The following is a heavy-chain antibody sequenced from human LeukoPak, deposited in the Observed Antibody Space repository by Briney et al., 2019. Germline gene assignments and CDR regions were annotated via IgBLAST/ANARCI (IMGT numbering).Heavy chain of an antibody. V-gene: IGHV3-53*01. D-gene: IGHD3-22*01. CDR1: GFSVSSNY. Sequence: PRGSLRLSCAASGFSVSSNYMTWVRQAPGKGLECVSVIYGGGNTYYADSVGGRFTISRDNSKNTLYLQMNSLRVEDTAMYYCARGRWSSSGYQDYWGRGTLVTVSS. CDR2: IYGGGNT. CDR3: ARGRWSSSGYQDY. J-gene: IGHJ4*02.